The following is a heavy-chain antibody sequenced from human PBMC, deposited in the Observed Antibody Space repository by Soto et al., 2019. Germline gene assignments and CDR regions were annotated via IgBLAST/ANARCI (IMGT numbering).Heavy chain of an antibody. V-gene: IGHV1-18*01. D-gene: IGHD5-12*01. Sequence: QVHLVQSGVEVKTPGASVKVSCQASGYTFFTYDISWVRQAPGQGLEWMGWISTYSGDTKYAQKFQGRVTMTTDTAPNTAYLELRSLRSDDTAVYYCARHHGPTTSENWFDPWGQGTLVTVSS. J-gene: IGHJ5*02. CDR1: GYTFFTYD. CDR2: ISTYSGDT. CDR3: ARHHGPTTSENWFDP.